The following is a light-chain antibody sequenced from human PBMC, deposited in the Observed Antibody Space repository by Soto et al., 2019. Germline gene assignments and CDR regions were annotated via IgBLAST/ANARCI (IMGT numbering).Light chain of an antibody. CDR1: QSLGSTY. Sequence: EIVLTQSPVTLSLSPGDRATLSCRASQSLGSTYLAWFQQRPGQAPRLLIFATSTRASGVPDRFTGSRSGAEFTRTISGLEPEDFAVYYCQQYSGSLPWTFGQGTNVEI. V-gene: IGKV3-20*01. CDR3: QQYSGSLPWT. CDR2: ATS. J-gene: IGKJ1*01.